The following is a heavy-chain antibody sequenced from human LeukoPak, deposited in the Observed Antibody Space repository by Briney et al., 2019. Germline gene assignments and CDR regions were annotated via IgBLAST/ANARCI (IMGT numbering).Heavy chain of an antibody. D-gene: IGHD5-18*01. V-gene: IGHV3-9*01. CDR2: ISWNSGSI. CDR1: GFTFDDYA. J-gene: IGHJ4*02. CDR3: AKDIGSYGYFDY. Sequence: GRSLRLSCAASGFTFDDYAMHWVRQAPGRGLEWVSGISWNSGSIGYADSVKGRFTISRDSAKNSLYLQMNSLRAEDTALYYCAKDIGSYGYFDYWGQGTLVTVSS.